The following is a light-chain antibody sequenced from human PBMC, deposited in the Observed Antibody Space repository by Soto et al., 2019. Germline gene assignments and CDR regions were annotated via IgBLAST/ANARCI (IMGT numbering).Light chain of an antibody. CDR3: RQYGSSPPWT. V-gene: IGKV3-20*01. CDR1: QSVSSSY. CDR2: GAS. J-gene: IGKJ1*01. Sequence: DIVLTQSPGSLSLSPGERATLSCRASQSVSSSYLACYQQQPGQAPRLLIYGASSRATGIPDRFSGSGSGTDFSLTISRLEPEDFAAYYCRQYGSSPPWTFGQGTKVEIK.